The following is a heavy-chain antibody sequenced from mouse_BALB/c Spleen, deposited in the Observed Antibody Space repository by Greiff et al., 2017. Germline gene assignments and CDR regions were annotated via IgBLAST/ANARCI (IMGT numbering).Heavy chain of an antibody. J-gene: IGHJ4*01. CDR3: ARGSSYGNYGMDY. CDR2: ISSGSSTI. V-gene: IGHV5-17*02. D-gene: IGHD2-1*01. Sequence: EVHLVESGGGLVQPGGSRKLSCAASGFTFSSFGMHWVRQAPEKGLEWVAYISSGSSTIYYADTVKGRFTISRDNPKNTLFLQMTSLRSEDTAMYYCARGSSYGNYGMDYWGQGTSVTVSS. CDR1: GFTFSSFG.